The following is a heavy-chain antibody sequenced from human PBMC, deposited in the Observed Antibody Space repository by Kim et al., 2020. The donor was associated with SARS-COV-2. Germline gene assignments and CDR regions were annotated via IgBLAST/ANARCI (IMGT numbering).Heavy chain of an antibody. CDR1: GFTFDDYT. J-gene: IGHJ4*02. D-gene: IGHD3-22*01. V-gene: IGHV3-43*01. Sequence: GGSLRLSCAASGFTFDDYTMHWVRQAPGKGLEWVSLISWDGGSTYYADSVKGRFTISRDNSKNSLYLQMNSLRTEDTALYYCAKDSIAYDSSGYFDYWGQGTLVTVSS. CDR2: ISWDGGST. CDR3: AKDSIAYDSSGYFDY.